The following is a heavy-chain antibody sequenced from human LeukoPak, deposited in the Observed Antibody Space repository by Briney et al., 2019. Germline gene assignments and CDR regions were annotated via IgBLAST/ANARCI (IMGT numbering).Heavy chain of an antibody. D-gene: IGHD5-18*01. V-gene: IGHV1-8*01. J-gene: IGHJ5*02. Sequence: GASVKVSCKASGYTFTSYDINWVRQATGQGLEWMGWMNPNSGNTGYAQKFQGRVTMTRNTSISTAYMELSSPRSEDTAVYYCARSIQLSRNWFDPWGQGTLVTVSS. CDR3: ARSIQLSRNWFDP. CDR1: GYTFTSYD. CDR2: MNPNSGNT.